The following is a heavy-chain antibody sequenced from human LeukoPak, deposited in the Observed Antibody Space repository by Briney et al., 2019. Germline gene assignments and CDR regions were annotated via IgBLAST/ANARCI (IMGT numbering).Heavy chain of an antibody. Sequence: SETLSLTCTVSGGSINNYYWSWMRQPPGKGLEWIGYIYDSGSTNYNPSLQSRVTMSVDTPKNQFSLKLISVTAADTAVYYCARVRDGSGSYRRPIDSWGQGTLVTVSS. CDR2: IYDSGST. CDR3: ARVRDGSGSYRRPIDS. J-gene: IGHJ4*02. CDR1: GGSINNYY. V-gene: IGHV4-59*08. D-gene: IGHD3-10*01.